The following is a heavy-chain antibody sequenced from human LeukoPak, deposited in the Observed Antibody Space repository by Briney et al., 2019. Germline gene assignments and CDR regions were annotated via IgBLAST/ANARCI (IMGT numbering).Heavy chain of an antibody. V-gene: IGHV3-30*02. D-gene: IGHD1-1*01. CDR3: AKVGTASKPSDLDY. J-gene: IGHJ4*02. CDR1: GFTFTDYG. Sequence: PGGSLRLSCAASGFTFTDYGIHWVRQAPGKGLEWVAFIRYDGTIKYYADSVKGRFTISRGNSRNTLYLQMNSLRTEDTAVYYCAKVGTASKPSDLDYWGQGTLVTVSS. CDR2: IRYDGTIK.